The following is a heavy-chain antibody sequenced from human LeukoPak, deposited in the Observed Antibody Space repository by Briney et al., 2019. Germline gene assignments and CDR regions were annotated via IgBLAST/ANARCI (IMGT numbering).Heavy chain of an antibody. CDR3: ARVDQRISFYFDY. CDR1: GYTFTGYY. CDR2: LNPHNGDT. J-gene: IGHJ4*02. Sequence: ASVKVSRKASGYTFTGYYMHWVRQAPGQGLEWMGWLNPHNGDTNYVQKFQGRVTMTRDTSISTAFMELSSLRSDDTAVYYCARVDQRISFYFDYWGQGTLITVSP. D-gene: IGHD3-16*02. V-gene: IGHV1-2*02.